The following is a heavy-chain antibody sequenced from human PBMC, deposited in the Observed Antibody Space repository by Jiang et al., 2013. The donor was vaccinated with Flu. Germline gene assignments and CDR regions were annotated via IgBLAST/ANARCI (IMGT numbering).Heavy chain of an antibody. CDR3: ARDLREMETRDYYYYGMDV. J-gene: IGHJ6*01. V-gene: IGHV7-4-1*02. CDR1: GYSLTSYG. Sequence: LQSGSELKKPGAAVKVSCKASGYSLTSYGMNWVRQAPGQGLQWMGYINTDTGNPTFAQGFTGRFVFSLDTSVNTAYLQISSLKAEDTAVYYCARDLREMETRDYYYYGMDVWG. D-gene: IGHD5-24*01. CDR2: INTDTGNP.